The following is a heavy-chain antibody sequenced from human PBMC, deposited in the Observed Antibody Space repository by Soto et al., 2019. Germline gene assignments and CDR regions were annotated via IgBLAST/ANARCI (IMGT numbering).Heavy chain of an antibody. D-gene: IGHD3-22*01. V-gene: IGHV5-10-1*01. J-gene: IGHJ3*02. CDR2: IDPSDSYT. Sequence: PGESLKISCKGSGYSFTNYWISWVRQMPGKGLEWMGRIDPSDSYTNYSPSFQGHVTISTEKSISTAYLQWSSLKASDTAMYYCARRPYDSSGYSGFDIWGQGTMVT. CDR1: GYSFTNYW. CDR3: ARRPYDSSGYSGFDI.